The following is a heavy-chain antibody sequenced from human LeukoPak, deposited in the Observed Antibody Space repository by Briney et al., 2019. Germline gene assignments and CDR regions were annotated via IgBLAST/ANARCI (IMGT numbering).Heavy chain of an antibody. D-gene: IGHD2/OR15-2a*01. CDR3: ATGLIVIVKEALWNDF. J-gene: IGHJ4*02. CDR2: FDPEEGET. CDR1: GYSLTKLP. V-gene: IGHV1-24*01. Sequence: GASVKVSCKVSGYSLTKLPINWVRQPPGKGPEWMGGFDPEEGETIYSQKFQGRLTMTEDTSADTAYMELNNLRSEDTAVYYCATGLIVIVKEALWNDFWGQGTLVTVSS.